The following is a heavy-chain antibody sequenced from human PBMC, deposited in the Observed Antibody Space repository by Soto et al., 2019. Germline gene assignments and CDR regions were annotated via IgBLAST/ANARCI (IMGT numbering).Heavy chain of an antibody. D-gene: IGHD3-10*01. V-gene: IGHV4-31*03. J-gene: IGHJ6*02. CDR1: GGSISSGGYH. Sequence: SETLSLTCTVSGGSISSGGYHWSWIRQHPGKGLEWIGYIYYSGSTYYNPSLKSRVTISVDTSKNQFSLKLSSVTAADTAVYYCARDSRSATFGYYYYGMDVWGQGTTVTVSS. CDR2: IYYSGST. CDR3: ARDSRSATFGYYYYGMDV.